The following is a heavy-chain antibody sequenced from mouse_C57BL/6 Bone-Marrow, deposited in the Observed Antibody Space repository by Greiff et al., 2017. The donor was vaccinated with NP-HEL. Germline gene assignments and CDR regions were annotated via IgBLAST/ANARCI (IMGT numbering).Heavy chain of an antibody. V-gene: IGHV5-6*02. CDR1: GFTFSSYG. J-gene: IGHJ2*01. CDR3: ARRGDYDGYFDY. D-gene: IGHD2-4*01. CDR2: ISSGGSYT. Sequence: EVKLVESGGDLVKPGGSLKLSCAASGFTFSSYGMSWVRQTPDKRLEWVATISSGGSYTYYPDSVKGRFTISREHAKNTLYLQMSSLKSEDTAMYYCARRGDYDGYFDYWGQGTTLTVSS.